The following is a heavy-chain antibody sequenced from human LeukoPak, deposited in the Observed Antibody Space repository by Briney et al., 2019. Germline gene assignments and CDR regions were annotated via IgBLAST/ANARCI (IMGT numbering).Heavy chain of an antibody. CDR3: ARHAEGRGYYFDY. CDR2: IYHSRST. CDR1: GYSISSGYY. D-gene: IGHD2-2*01. V-gene: IGHV4-38-2*01. J-gene: IGHJ4*02. Sequence: PSETLSLTCAVSGYSISSGYYWGWIRQPPGKGLEWIGSIYHSRSTYYNPSLKSRVTISVDTSKNRFSLKLSSVTAADTAVYYCARHAEGRGYYFDYWGQGTLVTVSS.